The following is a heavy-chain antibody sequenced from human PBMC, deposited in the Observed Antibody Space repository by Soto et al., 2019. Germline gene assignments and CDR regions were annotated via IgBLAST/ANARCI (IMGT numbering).Heavy chain of an antibody. CDR2: IWYDGSNK. J-gene: IGHJ4*02. D-gene: IGHD6-13*01. Sequence: GGSLRLSCAASGFTFSSYGMHWVRQAPGKGLEWVAVIWYDGSNKYYADSVKGRFTISRDNSKNTLYLQMNRLRAEDTAVYYCARESTKPGSTWSYYFDYWGQGTLVTVSS. CDR1: GFTFSSYG. V-gene: IGHV3-33*01. CDR3: ARESTKPGSTWSYYFDY.